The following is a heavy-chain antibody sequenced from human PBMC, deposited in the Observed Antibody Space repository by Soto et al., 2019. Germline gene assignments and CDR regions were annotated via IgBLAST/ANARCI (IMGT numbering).Heavy chain of an antibody. V-gene: IGHV3-66*01. D-gene: IGHD6-13*01. CDR2: IYTGGST. CDR3: AGGSNWHDAFDI. CDR1: GFTVSLNY. Sequence: GGSPRLSCAASGFTVSLNYMSWVRQAPGKGLEWVSVIYTGGSTYYADSVKGRFTISRDNSKNTLYLQMNSLRAEDTAVYYCAGGSNWHDAFDIWGQGTMVTVSS. J-gene: IGHJ3*02.